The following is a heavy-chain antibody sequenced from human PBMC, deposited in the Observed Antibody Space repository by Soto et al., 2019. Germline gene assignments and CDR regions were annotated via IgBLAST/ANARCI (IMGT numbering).Heavy chain of an antibody. V-gene: IGHV4-4*02. D-gene: IGHD3-3*01. CDR1: GGSISSSNW. Sequence: SETLSLTCAVSGGSISSSNWWSWVRQPPGKGLEWIGELYHSGSTNYNPSLKRRVTISVDKSKNQFSLKLSSVTAADTAVYYCARHRAPYYDFWSGYYPPGAFDIWGQGTMVT. CDR3: ARHRAPYYDFWSGYYPPGAFDI. J-gene: IGHJ3*02. CDR2: LYHSGST.